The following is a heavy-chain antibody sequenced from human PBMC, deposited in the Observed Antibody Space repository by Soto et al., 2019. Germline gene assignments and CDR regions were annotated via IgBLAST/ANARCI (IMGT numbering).Heavy chain of an antibody. CDR2: INHWGVT. V-gene: IGHV4-34*02. CDR3: ATDRQYVQLWSGCQHEGPCAMDF. Sequence: QVQLEQWGAGLLKPSETLSLTCAVYGGSFSGYYWTWIRQSPGTGMEWIGEINHWGVTNYNSSLKSGCSISGDTSKNQYSLILYSVTAAATAVYYWATDRQYVQLWSGCQHEGPCAMDFWGQGTTVTVSS. D-gene: IGHD3-3*01. J-gene: IGHJ6*02. CDR1: GGSFSGYY.